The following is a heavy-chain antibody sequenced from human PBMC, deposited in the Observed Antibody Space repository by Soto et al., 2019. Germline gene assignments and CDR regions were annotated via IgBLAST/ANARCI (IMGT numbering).Heavy chain of an antibody. J-gene: IGHJ6*02. CDR1: GGSISSSNW. V-gene: IGHV4-4*02. CDR2: IYHSGST. Sequence: SETLSLTCAVSGGSISSSNWWSWVRQPPGKGLEWIGEIYHSGSTNYNPSLKSRVTISVDKSKNQFSLKLSSVTVADTAVYYCARVVTMVRGVHGMDVWGQGTTVTVSS. CDR3: ARVVTMVRGVHGMDV. D-gene: IGHD3-10*01.